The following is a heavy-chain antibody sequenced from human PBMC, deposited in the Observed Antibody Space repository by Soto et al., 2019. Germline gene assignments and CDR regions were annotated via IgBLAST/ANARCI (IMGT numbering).Heavy chain of an antibody. V-gene: IGHV3-11*01. CDR1: GFIFSDYY. CDR2: IRSSGSTI. Sequence: PGGSLRLSCAASGFIFSDYYMSWIRQAPGKGLQWVSYIRSSGSTIYYADSVKGRFTISRDNAKNSLSLQMNNLRAEDTAVYYCAGENYFGSGSSYWGQGALVTVSS. CDR3: AGENYFGSGSSY. J-gene: IGHJ4*02. D-gene: IGHD3-10*01.